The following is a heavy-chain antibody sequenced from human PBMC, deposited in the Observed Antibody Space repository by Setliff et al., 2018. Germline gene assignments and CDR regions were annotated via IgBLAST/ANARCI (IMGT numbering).Heavy chain of an antibody. CDR3: ARSFSPAAGTGRFYYYYGMDV. J-gene: IGHJ6*02. D-gene: IGHD6-13*01. Sequence: GASVKVSCKASGYTFTGYYMHWVRQAPGQGLEWMGWINPNSGGTNYAQKFQGWVTMTRDTSISTAYMELSRLRSDDTAVYYCARSFSPAAGTGRFYYYYGMDVWVPETLLVTVSS. CDR2: INPNSGGT. CDR1: GYTFTGYY. V-gene: IGHV1-2*04.